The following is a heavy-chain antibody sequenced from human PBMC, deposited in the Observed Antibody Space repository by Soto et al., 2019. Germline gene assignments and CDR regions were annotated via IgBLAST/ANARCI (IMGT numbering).Heavy chain of an antibody. CDR1: GFTFSSYS. V-gene: IGHV3-30*04. CDR3: ARERVTGYYNVIGY. Sequence: GGSLRLSCAASGFTFSSYSMHWVRQTPGKGLEWVAVLSYGVTDEFYADSVKGRFTISRDNPKNTLYLQMNSLRAEDTAVYYCARERVTGYYNVIGYWGQGTLVTVSS. CDR2: LSYGVTDE. J-gene: IGHJ4*02. D-gene: IGHD3-9*01.